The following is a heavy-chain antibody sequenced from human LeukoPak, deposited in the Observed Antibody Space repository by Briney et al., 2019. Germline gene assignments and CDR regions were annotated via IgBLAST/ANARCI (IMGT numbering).Heavy chain of an antibody. J-gene: IGHJ6*04. V-gene: IGHV1-2*02. CDR2: INPNSGGT. Sequence: ASVKVSCKASGYTFTGYYMHWVRQAPGQGLEWMGWINPNSGGTNYAQKFQGRVTMTRDTSISTAYMELSRLRSDDTAVYYCARDGTPIHGSGWVYMDVWGKGTTVTISS. CDR3: ARDGTPIHGSGWVYMDV. CDR1: GYTFTGYY. D-gene: IGHD6-25*01.